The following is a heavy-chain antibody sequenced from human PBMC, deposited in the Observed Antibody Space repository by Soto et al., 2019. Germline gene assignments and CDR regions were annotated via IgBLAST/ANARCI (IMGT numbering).Heavy chain of an antibody. CDR2: IKKKIEGERT. CDR3: ATGSVEGV. V-gene: IGHV3-15*07. J-gene: IGHJ6*02. CDR1: GFSISSAW. D-gene: IGHD2-15*01. Sequence: QLVESGGGLVRPGGSLRLSCAASGFSISSAWMNWVRQAPGKGLEWVGRIKKKIEGERTHYSAPVNGRFAFSRDNSQNMLYPQVNSLTADDTALYYCATGSVEGVWGQGTTVTVSS.